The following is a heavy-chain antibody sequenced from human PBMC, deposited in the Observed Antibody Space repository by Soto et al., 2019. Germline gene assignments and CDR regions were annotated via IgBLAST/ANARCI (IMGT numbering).Heavy chain of an antibody. Sequence: PGGSLRLSCTASGFTFSSYGMHWVRQAPGKGLEWVGIIWYDGGNKYYADSVKGRFTISRDNSKNTLYLQMNSLRAEDTAVYYCARDKFLLSYWGQGTLVTVSS. CDR3: ARDKFLLSY. D-gene: IGHD2-15*01. CDR2: IWYDGGNK. V-gene: IGHV3-33*01. J-gene: IGHJ4*02. CDR1: GFTFSSYG.